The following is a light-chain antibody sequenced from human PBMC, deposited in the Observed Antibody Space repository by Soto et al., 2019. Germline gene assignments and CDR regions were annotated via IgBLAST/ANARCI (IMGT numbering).Light chain of an antibody. CDR3: NSYTSKSTGV. Sequence: QSALTQPASVSGSPGQSITISCTGTSSDVGGYNYVSWYQQHPGKAPKLIIYEVSNRPSGVSNRFSGSKSGNTASLTISVLQAEYEADYYCNSYTSKSTGVFGTGTKVTVL. J-gene: IGLJ1*01. CDR2: EVS. V-gene: IGLV2-14*01. CDR1: SSDVGGYNY.